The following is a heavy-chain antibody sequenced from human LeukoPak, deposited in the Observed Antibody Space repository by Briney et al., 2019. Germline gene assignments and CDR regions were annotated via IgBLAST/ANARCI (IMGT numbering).Heavy chain of an antibody. Sequence: ASVKVSCKASGYTYTSYDINWVRQATGQGLEWMGWMNPNSGNTGYEQKFQGRVTMTRNTSISTAYMELSRLRSEDTAVYYCARGLEAGYCTNGVCLGYCYYMDVWGKGTTVTVSS. CDR1: GYTYTSYD. CDR3: ARGLEAGYCTNGVCLGYCYYMDV. D-gene: IGHD2-8*01. V-gene: IGHV1-8*01. J-gene: IGHJ6*03. CDR2: MNPNSGNT.